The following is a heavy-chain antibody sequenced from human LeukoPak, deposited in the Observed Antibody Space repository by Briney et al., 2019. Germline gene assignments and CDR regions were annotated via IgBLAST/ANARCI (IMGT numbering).Heavy chain of an antibody. Sequence: SETLSLTCDVSGVSFSTYYWSWIRQSPEKGLEWIGEVNHSGYTNYNPSLKGRVTISVDTSKNQFSLKLSSVTAADTAVYYCARQLYGSDYWGQGTLVTVSS. V-gene: IGHV4-34*01. CDR2: VNHSGYT. J-gene: IGHJ4*02. CDR1: GVSFSTYY. CDR3: ARQLYGSDY. D-gene: IGHD4-17*01.